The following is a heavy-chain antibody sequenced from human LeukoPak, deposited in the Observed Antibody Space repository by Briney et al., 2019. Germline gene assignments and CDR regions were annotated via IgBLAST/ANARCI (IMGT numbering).Heavy chain of an antibody. Sequence: SSVKVSCKASVGTFSSYAISWVRQAPGQGLEWMGRIIPIFGTGNYAQKLQGRVTITTDESTSTASMELSSLRSEDTAVYYCARDRDGYIYFDYWGQGTLVTVSS. CDR3: ARDRDGYIYFDY. D-gene: IGHD5-24*01. V-gene: IGHV1-69*05. CDR1: VGTFSSYA. CDR2: IIPIFGTG. J-gene: IGHJ4*02.